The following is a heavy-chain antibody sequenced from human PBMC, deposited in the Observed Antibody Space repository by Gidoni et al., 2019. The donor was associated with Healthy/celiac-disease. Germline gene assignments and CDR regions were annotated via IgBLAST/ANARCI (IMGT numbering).Heavy chain of an antibody. CDR1: GYRFTSYW. V-gene: IGHV5-10-1*03. D-gene: IGHD5-12*01. Sequence: EVQLVQSGAEVKKPGESLRIACKGSGYRFTSYWISWVRQLPGKGLEWMGRIDPRDSYTNYSPSCQGHVTISADKSISTAYLQWSSLKASDTAMYYCARQAGYSGYEFKDYWGQGTLGTVSS. J-gene: IGHJ4*02. CDR3: ARQAGYSGYEFKDY. CDR2: IDPRDSYT.